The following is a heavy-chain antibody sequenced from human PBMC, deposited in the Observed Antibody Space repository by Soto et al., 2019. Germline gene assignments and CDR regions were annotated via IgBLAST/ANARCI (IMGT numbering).Heavy chain of an antibody. V-gene: IGHV4-39*01. Sequence: SETLSLTCTVSGGSISSSSYSWGWVRQPPRKGLEWIGSIYYTGTTDYNPSLKGRVTISVDTSKNQFSLRLRSVTAADTAAYYCARPHSIYYYYAMDVWGPGTTVTVSS. J-gene: IGHJ6*02. CDR1: GGSISSSSYS. CDR3: ARPHSIYYYYAMDV. CDR2: IYYTGTT.